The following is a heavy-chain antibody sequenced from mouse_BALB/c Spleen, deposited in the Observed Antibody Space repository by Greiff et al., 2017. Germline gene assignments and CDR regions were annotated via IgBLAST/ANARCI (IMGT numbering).Heavy chain of an antibody. CDR2: ISYSGST. CDR3: AREAYYDSPFAY. V-gene: IGHV3-8*02. D-gene: IGHD2-4*01. CDR1: GDSITSGY. J-gene: IGHJ3*01. Sequence: VQLKQSGPSLVKPSQTLSLTCSVTGDSITSGYWNWIRKFPGNKLEYMGYISYSGSTYYNPSLKSRISITRDTSKNQYYLQLNSVTTEDTATYYCAREAYYDSPFAYWGQGTLVTVSA.